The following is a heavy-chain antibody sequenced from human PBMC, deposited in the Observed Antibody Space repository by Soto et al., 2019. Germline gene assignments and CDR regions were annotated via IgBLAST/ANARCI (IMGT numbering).Heavy chain of an antibody. CDR3: ARGVQLERRDAFDI. D-gene: IGHD1-1*01. CDR1: SGSISSSNW. Sequence: QVQLQESGPGLVKPSGTLSLTCAVSSGSISSSNWWSWVRQPPGKGLEWIGEIYHSGSTNYNPSLKSRVTVSVDRSKNQFSLKPSSVTAADTAVYYCARGVQLERRDAFDIWGQGTMVTVSS. V-gene: IGHV4-4*02. CDR2: IYHSGST. J-gene: IGHJ3*02.